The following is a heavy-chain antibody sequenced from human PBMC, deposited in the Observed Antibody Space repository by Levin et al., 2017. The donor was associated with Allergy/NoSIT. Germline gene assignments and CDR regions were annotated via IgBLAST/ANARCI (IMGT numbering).Heavy chain of an antibody. Sequence: GESLKISCAASGFTFSNAWMSWVRQAPGKGLEWVGRIKSKTDGGTTDYAAPVKGRFTISRDDSKNTLYLQMNSLKTEDTAVYYCTTDRGSSLVDYWGQGTLVTVSS. V-gene: IGHV3-15*01. D-gene: IGHD3-10*01. CDR3: TTDRGSSLVDY. CDR2: IKSKTDGGTT. J-gene: IGHJ4*02. CDR1: GFTFSNAW.